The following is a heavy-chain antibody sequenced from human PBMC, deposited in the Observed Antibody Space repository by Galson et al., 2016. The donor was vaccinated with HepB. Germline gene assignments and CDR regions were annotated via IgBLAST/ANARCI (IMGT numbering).Heavy chain of an antibody. V-gene: IGHV4-39*07. CDR3: ARRARAAGGLSPAFDI. D-gene: IGHD6-13*01. J-gene: IGHJ3*02. CDR2: ISHSGTT. CDR1: GGSISSSSFF. Sequence: LSLTCSVSGGSISSSSFFWSWIRQPPGQGLEWIGSISHSGTTYYNPSLRGRVTFSVDTSNNHFSLKVTSMTAADTAVYFCARRARAAGGLSPAFDIWGLGTLVTVSS.